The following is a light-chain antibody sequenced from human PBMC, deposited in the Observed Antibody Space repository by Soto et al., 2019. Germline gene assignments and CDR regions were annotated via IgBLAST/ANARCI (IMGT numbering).Light chain of an antibody. J-gene: IGLJ3*02. CDR3: QSYDISLTTWV. CDR1: SSNIGAGYD. V-gene: IGLV1-40*01. CDR2: GNS. Sequence: QSVLTQPPSVSGAPRQRVTISCTGSSSNIGAGYDVHWYQQLPGTAPKLLIYGNSNRPSGVPDRFSGSKSGASASLAITGLQAEDEAVYYCQSYDISLTTWVFGGGTKLTVL.